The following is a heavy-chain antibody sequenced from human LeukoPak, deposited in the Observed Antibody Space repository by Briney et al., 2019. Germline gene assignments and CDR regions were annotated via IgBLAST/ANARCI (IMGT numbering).Heavy chain of an antibody. Sequence: GESLKISCKGSGYSFTSYWIGWVRQMPGKGLEWMGIIYPGDSDTRYSPSFQGQVTISADKSISTAYLQWSSLKDSDTAMYYCARTYDSSGYYYEDYFDYWGQGTLVNVSS. V-gene: IGHV5-51*01. D-gene: IGHD3-22*01. CDR3: ARTYDSSGYYYEDYFDY. J-gene: IGHJ4*02. CDR1: GYSFTSYW. CDR2: IYPGDSDT.